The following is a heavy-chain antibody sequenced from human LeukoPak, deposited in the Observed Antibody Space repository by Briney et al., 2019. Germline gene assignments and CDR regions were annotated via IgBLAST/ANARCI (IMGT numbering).Heavy chain of an antibody. J-gene: IGHJ4*02. CDR3: TTSRGQWLMIY. CDR2: IKSKTDGGTT. D-gene: IGHD6-19*01. CDR1: GFTFSNAW. Sequence: PGGSLRLSCAASGFTFSNAWMSWVRQAPGKGLEWVGRIKSKTDGGTTDYAAPVKGRFTISKDDSKNTLYLQMNSLKTEDTAVYYCTTSRGQWLMIYWGQGTLVTVSS. V-gene: IGHV3-15*01.